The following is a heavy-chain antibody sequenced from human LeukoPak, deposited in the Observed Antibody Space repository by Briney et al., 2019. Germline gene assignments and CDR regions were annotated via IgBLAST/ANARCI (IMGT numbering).Heavy chain of an antibody. Sequence: GASVKVSCKASGCTFSIYAISWVRQAPGQGLEWMGRIIPILGIANYAQKFQGRVTITADKSTSTAYMELSSLRSEDTAVYYCARGQPYAHVDYWGQGTLVTVSS. CDR1: GCTFSIYA. J-gene: IGHJ4*02. D-gene: IGHD1-14*01. CDR2: IIPILGIA. V-gene: IGHV1-69*04. CDR3: ARGQPYAHVDY.